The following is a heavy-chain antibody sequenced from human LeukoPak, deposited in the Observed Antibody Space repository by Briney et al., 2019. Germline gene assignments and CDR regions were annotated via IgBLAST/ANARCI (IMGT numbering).Heavy chain of an antibody. V-gene: IGHV4-34*01. CDR3: ARSGRVGGVRYYYYMDV. CDR1: GGSFSGYY. J-gene: IGHJ6*03. D-gene: IGHD3-3*01. CDR2: INHSGST. Sequence: PSETLSLTCAVYGGSFSGYYWSWIRQPPGKGLEWIGGINHSGSTNYNPSLKSRVTISVDTSKNQFSLKLSSVTAADTAVYYCARSGRVGGVRYYYYMDVWGKGTTVTVSS.